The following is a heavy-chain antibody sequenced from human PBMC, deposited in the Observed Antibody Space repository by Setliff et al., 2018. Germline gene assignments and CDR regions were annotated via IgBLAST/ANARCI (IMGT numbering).Heavy chain of an antibody. V-gene: IGHV4-34*01. J-gene: IGHJ5*02. Sequence: SETLSLTCAVYGESFRGYVWSWIRQTPEKGLEWIGEISHSGNTNYNPSFKSRVTISIDTSKNQFSLKVNSLTAADTAVYFCARVLVLGYNWFDPWGQGTLVTVSS. CDR3: ARVLVLGYNWFDP. D-gene: IGHD3-10*01. CDR2: ISHSGNT. CDR1: GESFRGYV.